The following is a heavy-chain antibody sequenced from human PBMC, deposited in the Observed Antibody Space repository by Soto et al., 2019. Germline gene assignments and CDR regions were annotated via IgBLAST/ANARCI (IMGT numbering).Heavy chain of an antibody. J-gene: IGHJ5*02. D-gene: IGHD2-21*02. Sequence: SSETLSLTCAVSGGSISSGGYSWSWIRQPPGKGLEWIGYIYHSGSTYYNPSLKSRVTISVDRSKNQFSLKLSSVTAADTAVYYWARGGHSVGWWFDPWGQGTLVTVSS. CDR3: ARGGHSVGWWFDP. V-gene: IGHV4-30-2*01. CDR2: IYHSGST. CDR1: GGSISSGGYS.